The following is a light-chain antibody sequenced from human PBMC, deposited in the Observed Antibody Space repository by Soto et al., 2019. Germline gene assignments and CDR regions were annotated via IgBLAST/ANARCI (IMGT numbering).Light chain of an antibody. CDR2: AAS. Sequence: DIQMTQSPSSLSASVGDRVTITCRASQSISSYLHWYQQKPGKAPNLLIYAASTLQSGVPSRFSGSGSGTDFTLTISSLQPEDFATYFCQHGYSTPLTFGGGTRLEIK. CDR3: QHGYSTPLT. V-gene: IGKV1-39*01. J-gene: IGKJ5*01. CDR1: QSISSY.